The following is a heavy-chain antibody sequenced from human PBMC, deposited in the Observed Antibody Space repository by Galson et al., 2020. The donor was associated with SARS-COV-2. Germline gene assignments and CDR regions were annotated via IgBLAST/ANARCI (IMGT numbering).Heavy chain of an antibody. D-gene: IGHD3-9*01. Sequence: SETLSLTCTVSGASINSGNYYWSWIRQPAGKGLEWIGRIYTSGDTNYNPSLKSRVTISIDTSKSQFSLRLSSVTAADTAVYYCTRDLSYFDLLTGYYERERYYYDMDVWGKGTTVTVS. CDR2: IYTSGDT. CDR3: TRDLSYFDLLTGYYERERYYYDMDV. CDR1: GASINSGNYY. V-gene: IGHV4-61*02. J-gene: IGHJ6*03.